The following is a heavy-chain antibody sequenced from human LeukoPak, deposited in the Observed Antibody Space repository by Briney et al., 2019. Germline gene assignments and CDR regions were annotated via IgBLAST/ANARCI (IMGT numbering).Heavy chain of an antibody. Sequence: ASVTVSCKASGYTFTSYGISWVRQAPGQGLEWMGWISAYIGNTNYAQKLQGRVTMTTDTSTSTAYMELRSLRSDDTAVYYCARAKITMVRGVIYYYYGMDVWGQGTTVTDSS. CDR1: GYTFTSYG. J-gene: IGHJ6*02. CDR3: ARAKITMVRGVIYYYYGMDV. CDR2: ISAYIGNT. V-gene: IGHV1-18*01. D-gene: IGHD3-10*01.